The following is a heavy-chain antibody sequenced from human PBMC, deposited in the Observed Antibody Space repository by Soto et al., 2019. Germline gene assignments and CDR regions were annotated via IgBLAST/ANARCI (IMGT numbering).Heavy chain of an antibody. CDR3: ARALMATTDFDY. CDR2: INPSGGST. J-gene: IGHJ4*02. D-gene: IGHD5-12*01. V-gene: IGHV1-46*01. CDR1: GYTFTSYY. Sequence: QVQLVQSGAEVKKPGASVKVSCKASGYTFTSYYMHWVRQAPGQGLEWMGIINPSGGSTSYAQKLQGRVTMTRDTSTSTVYMELSSLRSEDTAVYYCARALMATTDFDYWGQGTLVTVSS.